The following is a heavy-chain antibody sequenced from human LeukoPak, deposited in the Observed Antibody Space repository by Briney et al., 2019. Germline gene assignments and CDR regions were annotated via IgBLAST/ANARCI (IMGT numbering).Heavy chain of an antibody. CDR3: ARDGRGGHNDF. CDR2: IREDGGHT. CDR1: GFTFTNHW. Sequence: PGGSLRLSCVTSGFTFTNHWMSWVRQAPGKGLEWVGNIREDGGHTNYVDSVKGRFTISRDNAKNSLFLQMDGLRVDDTAVYFCARDGRGGHNDFWGQGTLITVSS. J-gene: IGHJ4*02. V-gene: IGHV3-7*01. D-gene: IGHD4-23*01.